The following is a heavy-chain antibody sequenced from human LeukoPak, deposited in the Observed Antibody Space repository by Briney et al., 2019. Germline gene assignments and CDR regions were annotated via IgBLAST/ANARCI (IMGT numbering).Heavy chain of an antibody. CDR2: IKQDGSEK. J-gene: IGHJ6*03. Sequence: GGSLRLSCAASGFTFSSYSMNWVRQAPGKGLEWVANIKQDGSEKYYVDSVKGRFTISRDNAKNSLYLQMNSLRAEDTAVYYCARDRTYYYYYMDVWGKGTTVTVSS. CDR3: ARDRTYYYYYMDV. V-gene: IGHV3-7*01. CDR1: GFTFSSYS.